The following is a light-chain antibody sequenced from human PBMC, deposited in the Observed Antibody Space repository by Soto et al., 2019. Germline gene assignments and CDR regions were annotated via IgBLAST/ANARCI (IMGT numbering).Light chain of an antibody. V-gene: IGKV1-5*01. CDR2: DAS. J-gene: IGKJ4*01. CDR3: QQSHSTPLT. Sequence: DIQMTQSPSTLAGSVGDRVTSTCRASKTSSSWLAWYQQKPGKAPKLLIYDASTLQSGVPSRFSGSGSGTEFTLTISSLQPDDFATYYCQQSHSTPLTFGGGTKVDIK. CDR1: KTSSSW.